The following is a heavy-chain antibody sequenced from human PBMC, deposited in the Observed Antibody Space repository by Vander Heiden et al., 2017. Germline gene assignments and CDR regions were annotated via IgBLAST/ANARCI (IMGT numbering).Heavy chain of an antibody. CDR2: IYSSGST. V-gene: IGHV4-59*01. Sequence: QVQLQESGPGLVKPSETLSLTCTVSGGSINNYYWSWIRQPPGKGLEWIGFIYSSGSTNYIPSLKSRITISLDTSKNQFSLKLSSVTAADTAVYFCARGFSGYTFDSWGQGTLVTVPS. D-gene: IGHD5-12*01. J-gene: IGHJ4*02. CDR3: ARGFSGYTFDS. CDR1: GGSINNYY.